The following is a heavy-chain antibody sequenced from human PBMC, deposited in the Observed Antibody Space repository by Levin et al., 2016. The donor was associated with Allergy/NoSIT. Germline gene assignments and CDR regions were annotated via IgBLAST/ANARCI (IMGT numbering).Heavy chain of an antibody. D-gene: IGHD6-6*01. CDR1: GFTFSSYA. J-gene: IGHJ6*03. CDR3: ARDARSSSRYYYYMDV. V-gene: IGHV3-30-3*01. Sequence: GGSLRLSCAASGFTFSSYAMHWVRQAPGKGLEWVAVISYDGSNKYYADSVKGRFTISRDNSKNTLYLQMNSLRAEDTAVYYCARDARSSSRYYYYMDVWGKGTTVTVSS. CDR2: ISYDGSNK.